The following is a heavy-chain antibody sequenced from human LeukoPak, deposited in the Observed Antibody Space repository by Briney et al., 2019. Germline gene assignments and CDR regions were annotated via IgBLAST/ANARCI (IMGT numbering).Heavy chain of an antibody. J-gene: IGHJ4*02. CDR2: MNPNSGNT. CDR3: ARGQMGRGEARRVDY. Sequence: ASVKVSCKASGYTFTSYDIDWVRQATGQGLEWMGWMNPNSGNTGYAQKFQGRVTMTRNTSISTAYMELSSLRSEDTAVYYCARGQMGRGEARRVDYWGQGTLVTVSS. CDR1: GYTFTSYD. D-gene: IGHD6-6*01. V-gene: IGHV1-8*01.